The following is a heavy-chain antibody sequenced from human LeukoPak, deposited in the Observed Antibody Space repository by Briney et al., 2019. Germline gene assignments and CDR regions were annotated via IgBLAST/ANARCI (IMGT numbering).Heavy chain of an antibody. CDR3: ARGPQYCDILTAQPGFDP. V-gene: IGHV1-3*01. CDR1: GYTFTIYA. Sequence: AASVKVSCKASGYTFTIYAMHWVRQAPGQRLEWMGWINAGNGNIKYSQKLQGRVTLTRDTSASTAYMELSSQRSEDTAVYYCARGPQYCDILTAQPGFDPWGQGPLLTVSS. J-gene: IGHJ5*02. CDR2: INAGNGNI. D-gene: IGHD3-9*01.